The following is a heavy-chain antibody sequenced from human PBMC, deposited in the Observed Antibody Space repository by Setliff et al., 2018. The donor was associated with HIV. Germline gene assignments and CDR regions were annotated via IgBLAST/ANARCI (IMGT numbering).Heavy chain of an antibody. D-gene: IGHD6-6*01. CDR3: ARDGMSSHYYYGMDV. J-gene: IGHJ6*02. V-gene: IGHV3-53*01. CDR2: IYTGGTT. Sequence: GGSLRLSCTASGFSLGDFMLTWVRQAPGKGLEWVSVIYTGGTTYYADSVKGRFTISRDNSKNTLYLQMNSLRAEDTAVYYCARDGMSSHYYYGMDVWGQGTTVTVSS. CDR1: GFSLGDFM.